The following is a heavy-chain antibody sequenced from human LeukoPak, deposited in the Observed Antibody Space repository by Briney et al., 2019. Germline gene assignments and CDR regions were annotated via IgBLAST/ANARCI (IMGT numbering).Heavy chain of an antibody. CDR1: GGSISSYY. CDR2: IYYSGST. D-gene: IGHD3-10*01. V-gene: IGHV4-59*01. Sequence: TSETLSLTCTVSGGSISSYYWSWIRQPPGKGLEWIGYIYYSGSTNYNPSLKSRVTISVDTSKNQFSLKLSSVTAADTAVYYCAASSLGDYGSGSYYDSWGQGTLVTVSS. J-gene: IGHJ4*02. CDR3: AASSLGDYGSGSYYDS.